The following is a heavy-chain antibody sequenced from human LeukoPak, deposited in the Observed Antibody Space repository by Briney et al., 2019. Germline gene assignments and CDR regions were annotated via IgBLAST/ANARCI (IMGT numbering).Heavy chain of an antibody. V-gene: IGHV3-33*01. CDR2: IWYDGNNK. CDR1: GFTFNSYG. CDR3: AREHTTVTSLLDY. Sequence: PGGSLRLSCAASGFTFNSYGIHWVRQAPGKGLEWVAVIWYDGNNKYYADSVKGRFTISSDSSKNTMYLQMNSLRAEDTAVYYCAREHTTVTSLLDYWGQGTLVTVSS. D-gene: IGHD4-17*01. J-gene: IGHJ4*02.